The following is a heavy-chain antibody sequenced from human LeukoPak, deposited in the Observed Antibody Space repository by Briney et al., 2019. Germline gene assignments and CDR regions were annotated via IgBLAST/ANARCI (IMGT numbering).Heavy chain of an antibody. V-gene: IGHV3-30*02. J-gene: IGHJ4*02. CDR1: GFTFSSYG. CDR2: IRYDGSNK. D-gene: IGHD3-16*02. CDR3: AKGGELSPHVGY. Sequence: PGGSLRLSCAASGFTFSSYGMHWVRQAPGKGLEWVAFIRYDGSNKYYADSVKGRFTISRDNSKNTLYLQMNSLRAEDTAVYYCAKGGELSPHVGYWGQGTLVTVSS.